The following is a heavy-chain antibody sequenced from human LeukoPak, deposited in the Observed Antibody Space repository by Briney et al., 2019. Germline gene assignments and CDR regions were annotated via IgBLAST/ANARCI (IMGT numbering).Heavy chain of an antibody. CDR1: GGSMFNYH. CDR2: IYNIETT. V-gene: IGHV4-59*01. CDR3: ARGLDGYRFDP. J-gene: IGHJ5*02. Sequence: PSETLSLTCTVSGGSMFNYHWTWIRQSPGKEREYIGYIYNIETTYNNPSLMGRVTVSVDMSSRQFSLKLKSVTAADTAVYYCARGLDGYRFDPWGQGIMVTVSS. D-gene: IGHD5-18*01.